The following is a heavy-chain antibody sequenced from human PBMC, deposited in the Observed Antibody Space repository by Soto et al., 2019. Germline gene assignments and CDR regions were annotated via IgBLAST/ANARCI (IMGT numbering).Heavy chain of an antibody. J-gene: IGHJ4*02. V-gene: IGHV3-21*01. CDR2: ITVGSSHI. CDR1: GYPFSADN. CDR3: SRSPEVGVRGAY. D-gene: IGHD3-16*01. Sequence: EVQLVESGEGLVKPGGSLRLSCTGSGYPFSADNINWVRQAPGQGLEWASSITVGSSHIYQPNSRKGRLTISRDDAKNSMYLQIDSLRDEGTALYYCSRSPEVGVRGAYWGQGTLVTFSS.